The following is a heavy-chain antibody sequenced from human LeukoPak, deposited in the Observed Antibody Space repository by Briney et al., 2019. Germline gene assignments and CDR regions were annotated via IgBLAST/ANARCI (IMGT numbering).Heavy chain of an antibody. Sequence: SETLSLTCAVYGGSFSGYYWSRIRQPPGKGLEWIGEINHSGSTNYNPSLKSRVTISVDTSKNQFSLKLSPVTAADTAVYYCAGYYYDSSGYYYEYFQHWGQGTLVTVSS. CDR3: AGYYYDSSGYYYEYFQH. D-gene: IGHD3-22*01. J-gene: IGHJ1*01. CDR1: GGSFSGYY. V-gene: IGHV4-34*01. CDR2: INHSGST.